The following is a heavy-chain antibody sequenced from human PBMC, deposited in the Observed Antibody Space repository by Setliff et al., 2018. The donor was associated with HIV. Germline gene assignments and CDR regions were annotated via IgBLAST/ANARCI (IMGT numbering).Heavy chain of an antibody. CDR2: FYYSGST. D-gene: IGHD3-22*01. CDR3: ASRWGSYYDTSGHPFDY. Sequence: SETLSLTCVVSGDSISRSRYYWGWIRQPPGKGLEWIGSFYYSGSTYYNPSLKSRVTISVDKSKNQFSLKLSSVTAADTAVYYCASRWGSYYDTSGHPFDYWGQGTLVTVSS. V-gene: IGHV4-39*01. CDR1: GDSISRSRYY. J-gene: IGHJ4*02.